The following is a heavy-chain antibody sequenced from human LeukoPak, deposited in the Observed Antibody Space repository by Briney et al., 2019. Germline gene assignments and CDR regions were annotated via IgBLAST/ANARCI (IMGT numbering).Heavy chain of an antibody. D-gene: IGHD1-26*01. J-gene: IGHJ4*02. V-gene: IGHV3-30*18. CDR1: GFTFSSYA. CDR3: AKDRWEDY. CDR2: ISYDGSNK. Sequence: PGGSLRLSCAASGFTFSSYAMSRVRQAPGKGLEWVAVISYDGSNKYYADSVKGRFTISRDNSKNTLYLQMNSLRAEDTAVYYCAKDRWEDYWGQGTLVTVSS.